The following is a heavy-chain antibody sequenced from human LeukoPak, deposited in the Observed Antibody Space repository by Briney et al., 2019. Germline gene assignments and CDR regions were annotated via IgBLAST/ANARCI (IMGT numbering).Heavy chain of an antibody. J-gene: IGHJ4*02. D-gene: IGHD6-6*01. CDR3: AKIAARDTGEGY. CDR1: GYTFTSNH. CDR2: INPSGDST. V-gene: IGHV1-46*01. Sequence: ASVKVSCKAPGYTFTSNHIRWVRQAPGQGLEWMGVINPSGDSTSYAPNFQGRVTVTRDTSTSTVYMELSSLRSEDTAIYYCAKIAARDTGEGYWGQGTLVTVSS.